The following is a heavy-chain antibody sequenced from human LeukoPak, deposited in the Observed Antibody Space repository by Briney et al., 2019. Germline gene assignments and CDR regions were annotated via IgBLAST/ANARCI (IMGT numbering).Heavy chain of an antibody. CDR1: GYTFTSYG. CDR3: ARDSYYDSTYHDAFDI. V-gene: IGHV1-18*01. CDR2: ISAYNGKT. Sequence: KVSCKASGYTFTSYGISWVRQAPGQGLEWMGWISAYNGKTNYAQKLQGRVTMTTDTSTSTAYMELRSLRSDDTAVYYCARDSYYDSTYHDAFDIWGQGTMVTVSS. J-gene: IGHJ3*02. D-gene: IGHD3-22*01.